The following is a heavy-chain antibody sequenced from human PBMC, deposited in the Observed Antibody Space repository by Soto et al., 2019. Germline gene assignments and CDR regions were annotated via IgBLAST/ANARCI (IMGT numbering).Heavy chain of an antibody. CDR1: GYTLTELS. J-gene: IGHJ5*02. Sequence: QVQLVQSGAEVKKPGASVKVSCKVSGYTLTELSMHWVRQAPGKGLEWMGGFDPEDGETIYAQKFQGRVNVPEDTSTVPAYMELSSLRSEGTAGYYCGTDRTLVGATPFDPWGQGTLVTVSS. V-gene: IGHV1-24*01. CDR2: FDPEDGET. CDR3: GTDRTLVGATPFDP. D-gene: IGHD1-26*01.